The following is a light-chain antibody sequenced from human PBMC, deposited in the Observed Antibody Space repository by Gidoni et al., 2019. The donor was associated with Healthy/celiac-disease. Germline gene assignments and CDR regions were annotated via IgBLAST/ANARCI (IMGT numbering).Light chain of an antibody. CDR2: DVS. CDR3: SSYTSSSTRVV. Sequence: QSALTQPASVSGSPGQSITISCTGTSSDVGGYNYVSWYQQHPGKAPKLMSYDVSNRPSGVSNRFSGSKSGNTASLIISGLQAEDEADYYCSSYTSSSTRVVFGGGTKLTVL. CDR1: SSDVGGYNY. V-gene: IGLV2-14*03. J-gene: IGLJ2*01.